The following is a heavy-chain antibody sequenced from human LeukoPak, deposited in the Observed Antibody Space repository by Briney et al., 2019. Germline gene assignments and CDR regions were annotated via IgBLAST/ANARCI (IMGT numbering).Heavy chain of an antibody. V-gene: IGHV3-11*01. CDR2: IDVRGDSI. CDR3: AREDNVWNLLYNYYMDV. CDR1: GFVFSDYC. Sequence: GGALRLSCAAPGFVFSDYCMTWIRQAPGKGPEWGAHIDVRGDSILYADSVKGRFTISRDSAKNSLYLQMNSLRAEDTAVYYCAREDNVWNLLYNYYMDVWGKGTTVTVSS. J-gene: IGHJ6*03. D-gene: IGHD1-1*01.